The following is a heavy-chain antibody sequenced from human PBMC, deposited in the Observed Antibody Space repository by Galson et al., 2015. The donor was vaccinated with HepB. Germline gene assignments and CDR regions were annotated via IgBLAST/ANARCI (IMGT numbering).Heavy chain of an antibody. CDR3: ARDTQYYDILTGYPIFYGMDV. J-gene: IGHJ6*02. CDR1: GFTFSSYS. V-gene: IGHV3-48*01. CDR2: ISSSSSTI. Sequence: SLRLSCAASGFTFSSYSMNWVRQAPGKGLEWVSHISSSSSTIYYADSVKGRFTISRDNAKNSLYLQMNSLRAEDTAVYYCARDTQYYDILTGYPIFYGMDVWGQGTTVTVSS. D-gene: IGHD3-9*01.